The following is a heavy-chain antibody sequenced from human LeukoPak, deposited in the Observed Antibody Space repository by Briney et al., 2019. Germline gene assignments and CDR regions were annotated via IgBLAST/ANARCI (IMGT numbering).Heavy chain of an antibody. CDR2: IYHSGST. CDR3: ASDYYDSSGYYWYFDL. Sequence: PSETLSLTCAVSGYSISSGYYWGWIRQPPGKGLEWIGSIYHSGSTYYNPSLKSRVTISVDTSKNQFSLKLSSVTAADTAVYYCASDYYDSSGYYWYFDLWGRGTLVTVPS. CDR1: GYSISSGYY. J-gene: IGHJ2*01. V-gene: IGHV4-38-2*01. D-gene: IGHD3-22*01.